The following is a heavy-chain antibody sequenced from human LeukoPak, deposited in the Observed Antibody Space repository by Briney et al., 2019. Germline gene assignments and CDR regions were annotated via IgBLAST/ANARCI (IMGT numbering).Heavy chain of an antibody. CDR3: ARARALRFLEWLPTREYAFDI. CDR2: IYYSGST. Sequence: PSQTLSLTRTVSGGSISSGGYYWSWIRQHPGKGLEWIGYIYYSGSTYYNPSLKSRVTISVDTSKNQFSLKLSSVTAADTAVYYCARARALRFLEWLPTREYAFDIWGQGTMVTVSS. V-gene: IGHV4-31*03. J-gene: IGHJ3*02. D-gene: IGHD3-3*01. CDR1: GGSISSGGYY.